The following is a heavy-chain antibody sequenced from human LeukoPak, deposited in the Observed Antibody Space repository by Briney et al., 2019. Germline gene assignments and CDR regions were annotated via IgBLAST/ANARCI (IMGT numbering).Heavy chain of an antibody. J-gene: IGHJ3*02. D-gene: IGHD2-15*01. CDR2: IYYSGST. CDR1: GGSISSGDYY. Sequence: SETLSLTCTVSGGSISSGDYYWSWIRQPPGKGLEWIGYIYYSGSTYYNPSLKSRVTISVDTSKNQFSLKLSSVTAADTAVYYCAREAVPLGYCSGGSCARGDAFDIWGQGTMVTVSS. V-gene: IGHV4-30-4*08. CDR3: AREAVPLGYCSGGSCARGDAFDI.